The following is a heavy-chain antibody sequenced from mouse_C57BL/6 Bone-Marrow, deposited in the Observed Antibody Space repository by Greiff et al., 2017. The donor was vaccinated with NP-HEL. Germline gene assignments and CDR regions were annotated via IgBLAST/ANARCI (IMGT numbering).Heavy chain of an antibody. CDR1: GYTFTSYW. Sequence: QVQLQQPGAELVKPGASVKVSCKASGYTFTSYWMHWVKQRPGQGLEWIGRIHPSDSDTNYNQKFKGKATLTVDKSSSTAYMQLSSLTSEDSAVYYCARRGLGRGYFDVWGTGTTVTVSS. CDR2: IHPSDSDT. J-gene: IGHJ1*03. V-gene: IGHV1-74*01. CDR3: ARRGLGRGYFDV. D-gene: IGHD4-1*01.